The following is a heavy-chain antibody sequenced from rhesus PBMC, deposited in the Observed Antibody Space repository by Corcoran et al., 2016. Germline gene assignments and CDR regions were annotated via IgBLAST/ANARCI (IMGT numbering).Heavy chain of an antibody. CDR3: ARAGPYSDHAESFEL. CDR2: IGGKNGIT. Sequence: QVHLQESGPGLVKPSETLSLTCAVFRGSIGVSYWSWFRQVPGKGLEWIGYIGGKNGITEYNASLRGRVSISTDTSKNQFSLELRSVTAADTALYYCARAGPYSDHAESFELWGRGAQVIVSS. D-gene: IGHD5-24*01. V-gene: IGHV4-165*01. J-gene: IGHJ1*01. CDR1: RGSIGVSY.